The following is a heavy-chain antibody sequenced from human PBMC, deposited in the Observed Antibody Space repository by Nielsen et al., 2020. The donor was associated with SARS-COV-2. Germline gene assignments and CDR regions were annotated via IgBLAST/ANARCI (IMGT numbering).Heavy chain of an antibody. J-gene: IGHJ4*02. CDR3: ARATAARPNYFDY. D-gene: IGHD6-6*01. V-gene: IGHV3-23*01. Sequence: GGSLRLSCAASGFTFSSYAMSWVRQAPGKGLEWVSAISGSGGSTYYADSVKGRFTISRDNSKNTLYLQMNSLRAEDTAVYYCARATAARPNYFDYWGQGTLVTVSS. CDR2: ISGSGGST. CDR1: GFTFSSYA.